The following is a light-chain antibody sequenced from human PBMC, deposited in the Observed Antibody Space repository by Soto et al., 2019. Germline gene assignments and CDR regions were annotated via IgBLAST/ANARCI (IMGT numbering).Light chain of an antibody. CDR3: CSYAGSYTYV. V-gene: IGLV2-11*01. CDR1: SSDVGGYNY. Sequence: QSALTQPRSVSESPGQSVTISCTGTSSDVGGYNYVSWYQQHPDKALKVMIYDVSKRPSGVPDRFSGSKSGNTASLTISGLQAEDEADYCCCSYAGSYTYVFGSGTKVTVL. J-gene: IGLJ1*01. CDR2: DVS.